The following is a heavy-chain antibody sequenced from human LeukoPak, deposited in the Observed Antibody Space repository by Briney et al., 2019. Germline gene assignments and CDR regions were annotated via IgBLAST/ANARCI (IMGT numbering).Heavy chain of an antibody. V-gene: IGHV3-15*01. Sequence: GGSLRLSCAASGFTFNNAWMNWVRPAPGKGLEWVGRIKSKNVGGTTDYAAPVKGRFTISRDDSKNTVYLQMNSLKIEDTAVYYCTSHAAFDPWGQGTLVTVSS. CDR1: GFTFNNAW. CDR2: IKSKNVGGTT. CDR3: TSHAAFDP. J-gene: IGHJ5*02.